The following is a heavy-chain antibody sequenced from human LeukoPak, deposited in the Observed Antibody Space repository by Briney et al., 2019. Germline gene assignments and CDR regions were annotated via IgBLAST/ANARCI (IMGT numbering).Heavy chain of an antibody. V-gene: IGHV3-73*01. CDR1: GFTFSGSA. CDR3: TSLRRTTVVNDY. D-gene: IGHD4-23*01. J-gene: IGHJ4*02. Sequence: GGSLRLSCAASGFTFSGSAMHWVRQASGKGLECVGRIRSKANSYATAYAASVKGRFTISRDDSKNTAYLQMNSLKTEDTAVYYCTSLRRTTVVNDYWGQGTLVTVSS. CDR2: IRSKANSYAT.